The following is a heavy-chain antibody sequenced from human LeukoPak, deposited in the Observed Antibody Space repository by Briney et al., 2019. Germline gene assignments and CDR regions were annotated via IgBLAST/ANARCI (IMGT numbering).Heavy chain of an antibody. Sequence: RASVKVSCKASRYTFTTYAMNWVRQAPGQGLEWMGWINTDTGNPTYAQGFTGRFVFSLDTSVSTAYLQISSLKAEDTAVYYCARGTYGGNSGDTFDIWGQETMVTASS. CDR1: RYTFTTYA. D-gene: IGHD4-23*01. CDR2: INTDTGNP. CDR3: ARGTYGGNSGDTFDI. V-gene: IGHV7-4-1*02. J-gene: IGHJ3*02.